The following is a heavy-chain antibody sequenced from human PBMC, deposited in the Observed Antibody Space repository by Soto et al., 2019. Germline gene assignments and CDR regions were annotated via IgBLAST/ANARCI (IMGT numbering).Heavy chain of an antibody. Sequence: VQLVQSGAEVKKPGASVKVSCKVSGDTLTELSIHWVRQAPGKGLEWMGRFDPEDDEIVYAQKLQGRVTMTEDTSTDTSYMEVTSLTSEDTAVYYCATERLGFCDSDNCYRHYFDSWGQGTLVIVSS. V-gene: IGHV1-24*01. CDR3: ATERLGFCDSDNCYRHYFDS. J-gene: IGHJ4*02. CDR1: GDTLTELS. CDR2: FDPEDDEI. D-gene: IGHD2-21*02.